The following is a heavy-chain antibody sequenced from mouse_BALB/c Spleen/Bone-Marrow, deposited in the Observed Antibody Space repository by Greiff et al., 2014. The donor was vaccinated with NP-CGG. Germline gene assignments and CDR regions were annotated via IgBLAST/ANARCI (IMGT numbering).Heavy chain of an antibody. J-gene: IGHJ3*01. CDR3: ARGGITTATLAY. Sequence: EVQLQQSGGGFVQPGGSLKVSCAASGFTFSSYGMSWVRQTPDKRLELVATINSDGGSTYYPDSVKGRFTISRDNAKNTLYLQMSSLQSEDTAVYHCARGGITTATLAYWGQGTLVTVSA. D-gene: IGHD1-2*01. CDR2: INSDGGST. V-gene: IGHV5-6-3*01. CDR1: GFTFSSYG.